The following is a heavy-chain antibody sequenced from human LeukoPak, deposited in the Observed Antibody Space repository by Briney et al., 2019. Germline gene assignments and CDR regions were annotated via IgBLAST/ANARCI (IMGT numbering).Heavy chain of an antibody. V-gene: IGHV4-34*01. Sequence: PLETLSLTCAVYGGSFSGYYWNWIRQPPGKGLEWIGEINHSGSTNYNPSLKSRVTISVDTSKNQFSLKLTSVTAADTAVYYCARDTATGSYWGQGTLVTVSS. CDR3: ARDTATGSY. J-gene: IGHJ4*02. D-gene: IGHD6-13*01. CDR2: INHSGST. CDR1: GGSFSGYY.